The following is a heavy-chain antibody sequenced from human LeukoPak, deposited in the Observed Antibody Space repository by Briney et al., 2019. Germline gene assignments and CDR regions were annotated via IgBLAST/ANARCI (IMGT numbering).Heavy chain of an antibody. Sequence: SVKVSCKASGFTFTSSSMQWVRQARGQRLEWIGWISVGSGNTNYAEKFQGRVTITRDMSTSTAYMELSSLRSEDTAVYYCAAVFGSGYYYYFDYWGRGTLVTVSS. J-gene: IGHJ4*02. V-gene: IGHV1-58*02. CDR3: AAVFGSGYYYYFDY. CDR2: ISVGSGNT. D-gene: IGHD3-22*01. CDR1: GFTFTSSS.